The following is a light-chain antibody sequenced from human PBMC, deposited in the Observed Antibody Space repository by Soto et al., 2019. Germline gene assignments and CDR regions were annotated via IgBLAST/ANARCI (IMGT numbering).Light chain of an antibody. CDR3: QQRSNWSWT. CDR2: GAS. Sequence: EIVLRQSPGTLSLSPGERPTLSCRVSQIVSRSYLAWYQQKPGQAPRLLIYGASNRATGIPARFSGSGSGTDFTLTISSLEPEDFAVYYCQQRSNWSWTFGQGTKVDIK. J-gene: IGKJ1*01. V-gene: IGKV3D-20*02. CDR1: QIVSRSY.